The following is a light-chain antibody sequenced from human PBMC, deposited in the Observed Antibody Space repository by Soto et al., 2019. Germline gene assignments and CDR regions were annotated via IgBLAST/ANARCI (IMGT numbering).Light chain of an antibody. CDR3: QHYTDSLWT. V-gene: IGKV3-20*01. CDR1: QTASSSY. CDR2: GTS. Sequence: EIVLTQSPDTLSLSPGEGATLSCGASQTASSSYLAWYQQKPGQAPRLLIYGTSTRATGIPDRFSGSGSGTDFTLTISGLEPEDFAVYYCQHYTDSLWTFGQGTKVDI. J-gene: IGKJ1*01.